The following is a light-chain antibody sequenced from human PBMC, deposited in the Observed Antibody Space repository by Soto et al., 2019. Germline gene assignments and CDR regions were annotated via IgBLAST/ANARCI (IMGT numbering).Light chain of an antibody. V-gene: IGLV2-14*03. CDR1: SSDVGDFNY. Sequence: QSVLTQPASVSGSPGRSVTISCTGTSSDVGDFNYVSWYQHLPGRAPKLIIYDVTNRPSGISYRFSASKSGRTASLTISGLQAEDEADYSCCSYSSSISPVVFGRGTKLTLL. CDR2: DVT. J-gene: IGLJ2*01. CDR3: CSYSSSISPVV.